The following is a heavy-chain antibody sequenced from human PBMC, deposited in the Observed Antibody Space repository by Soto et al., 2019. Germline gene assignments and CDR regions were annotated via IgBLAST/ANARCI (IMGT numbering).Heavy chain of an antibody. CDR2: VNPSGGST. V-gene: IGHV1-46*01. D-gene: IGHD6-13*01. CDR3: ARDLLALAGTDDYYYYYGMDV. Sequence: GASVKVSCKASGYTFTSYYMHWVRQAPGQGLEWMGIVNPSGGSTSYAQKFQGRVTMTRDTSTSTVYMELSSLRSADTAVYYCARDLLALAGTDDYYYYYGMDVWGQGTTVTVSS. J-gene: IGHJ6*02. CDR1: GYTFTSYY.